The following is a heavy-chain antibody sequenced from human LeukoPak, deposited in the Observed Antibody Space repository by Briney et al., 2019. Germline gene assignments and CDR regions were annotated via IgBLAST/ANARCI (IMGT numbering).Heavy chain of an antibody. CDR1: GFTFSNYA. J-gene: IGHJ4*02. D-gene: IGHD4-23*01. CDR3: ARDYGGSSPFDY. CDR2: ISGGST. V-gene: IGHV3-38-3*01. Sequence: GGSLRLSCAASGFTFSNYAMTWVRQAPGKGLEWVSSISGGSTYYADSRKGRFTISRDNSKNSLYLQMNSLRAEDTAVYYCARDYGGSSPFDYWGQGTLVTVSS.